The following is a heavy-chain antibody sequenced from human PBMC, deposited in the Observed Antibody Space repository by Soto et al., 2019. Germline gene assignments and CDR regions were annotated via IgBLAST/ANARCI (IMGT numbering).Heavy chain of an antibody. V-gene: IGHV3-11*01. CDR1: GFTFSDYY. CDR3: TREKTAMVTVDY. CDR2: ITSSGSTI. J-gene: IGHJ4*02. D-gene: IGHD5-18*01. Sequence: QVQLVESGGGLVKPGGSLRLSYAASGFTFSDYYMSWIRQAPGKGLEWVSYITSSGSTIYYADSVKGRFTISRDNAKNSLYLQMNSLRAEDTAVYYCTREKTAMVTVDYWGQGTLVTVSS.